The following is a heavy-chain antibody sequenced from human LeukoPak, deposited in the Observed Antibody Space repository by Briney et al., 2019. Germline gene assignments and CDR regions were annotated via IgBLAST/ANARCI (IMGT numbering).Heavy chain of an antibody. D-gene: IGHD3-3*01. CDR3: ASPYYDFWSGYYISTYYYGMDV. J-gene: IGHJ6*02. Sequence: GGSLRLSCAASGFTFSSYAMHWVRQAPGKGLEWVAVISYDGSNKYYADSVKGRFTISRDNSKNTLYLQMNSLRAEDTAVYYCASPYYDFWSGYYISTYYYGMDVWSQGTTVTVSS. CDR2: ISYDGSNK. V-gene: IGHV3-30*04. CDR1: GFTFSSYA.